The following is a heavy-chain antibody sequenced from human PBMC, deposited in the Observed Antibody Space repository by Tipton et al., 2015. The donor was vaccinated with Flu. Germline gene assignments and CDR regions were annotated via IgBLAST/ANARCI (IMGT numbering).Heavy chain of an antibody. Sequence: SLRLSCAASGFTFSNAWMSWVRQAPGKGLEWVGRIKSKTDGGTTDYAAPVKGRFTISRDDSKNTLYLQMNSLKTEDTAVYYCTMLRLGSYQLLNYYYMDVWGKGTTVTVSS. J-gene: IGHJ6*03. V-gene: IGHV3-15*01. CDR3: TMLRLGSYQLLNYYYMDV. CDR1: GFTFSNAW. D-gene: IGHD2-2*01. CDR2: IKSKTDGGTT.